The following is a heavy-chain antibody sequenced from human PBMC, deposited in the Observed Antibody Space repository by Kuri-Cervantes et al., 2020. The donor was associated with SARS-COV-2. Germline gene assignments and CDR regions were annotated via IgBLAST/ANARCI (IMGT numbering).Heavy chain of an antibody. CDR1: GFTVSSNY. CDR3: ARGKVSGTYFGYFDY. V-gene: IGHV3-53*01. J-gene: IGHJ4*02. CDR2: IYNVGST. Sequence: LSLTCAASGFTVSSNYMSWVRQAPGKGLECVSVIYNVGSTYYAESVKGRFTISRDNSKNTLYLQMNSLRAEDTAVYYCARGKVSGTYFGYFDYWGPGTLVTVSS. D-gene: IGHD1-26*01.